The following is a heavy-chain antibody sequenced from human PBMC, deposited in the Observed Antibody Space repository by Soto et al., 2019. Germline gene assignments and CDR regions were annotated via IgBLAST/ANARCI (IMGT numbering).Heavy chain of an antibody. Sequence: SQTLSLTCAISGDSVSSNSVAWNWIRQSPSRGLEWLGRTYYRSKWYNDYAVSVKSRITINPDTSKNQFSLQLNSVTPEDTAVYYCARDWYYYDSSGYYYAFDIWGQGTMVTVSS. CDR2: TYYRSKWYN. CDR1: GDSVSSNSVA. CDR3: ARDWYYYDSSGYYYAFDI. D-gene: IGHD3-22*01. V-gene: IGHV6-1*01. J-gene: IGHJ3*02.